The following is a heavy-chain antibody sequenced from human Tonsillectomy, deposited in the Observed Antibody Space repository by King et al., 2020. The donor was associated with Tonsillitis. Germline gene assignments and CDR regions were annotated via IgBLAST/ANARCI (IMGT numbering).Heavy chain of an antibody. CDR2: IWYDGSNK. V-gene: IGHV3-33*01. D-gene: IGHD2-2*01. Sequence: HVQLVESGGGVVQPGRSLRLSCAASGFTFSSYGMHWVRQAPGKGLEWVAVIWYDGSNKYYADSVKGRFTISRDNSTNTLYLQMNSLRAEDTAVYYCARDLVGYCSSTSCHHFDYWGQGTLVTVSS. CDR1: GFTFSSYG. CDR3: ARDLVGYCSSTSCHHFDY. J-gene: IGHJ4*02.